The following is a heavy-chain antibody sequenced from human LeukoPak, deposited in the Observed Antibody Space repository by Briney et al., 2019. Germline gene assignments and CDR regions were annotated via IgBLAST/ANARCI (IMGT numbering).Heavy chain of an antibody. CDR1: GFTFSSYS. V-gene: IGHV3-21*01. Sequence: GGSLRLSCAASGFTFSSYSMNWVRQAPGKGLEWVSSISSSSYIYYADSVKGRFTISRDNAKNPLYLQMNSLRAEDTAVYYCAREKDHYYYYGMDVWGQGTTVTVSS. CDR2: ISSSSYI. CDR3: AREKDHYYYYGMDV. J-gene: IGHJ6*02.